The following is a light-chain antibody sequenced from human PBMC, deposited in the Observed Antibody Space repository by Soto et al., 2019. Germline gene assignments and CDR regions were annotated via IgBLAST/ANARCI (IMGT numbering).Light chain of an antibody. V-gene: IGKV3-15*01. CDR2: RAS. CDR3: HQRQSWPRT. J-gene: IGKJ1*01. CDR1: QTIYSN. Sequence: IGMTQSAATVSVSPGERATLSCRASQTIYSNVAWYQQRPGQPPRLLIYRASSRATGIPARFSASGSGTDFTLTISDVQPEDFALYYCHQRQSWPRTFGQGTKVDIK.